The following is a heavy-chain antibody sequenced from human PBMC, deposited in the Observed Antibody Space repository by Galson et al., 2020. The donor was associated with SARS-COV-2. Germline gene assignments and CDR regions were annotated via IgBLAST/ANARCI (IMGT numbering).Heavy chain of an antibody. J-gene: IGHJ5*02. Sequence: HGESLKISCKGSGYSFTSYWISWVRQLPGKGLEWMGRIDPSDSYTNYSPSFQGHVTISADKSISTAYLQWSSLKASDTAMYYCARHLAYCGGDCYYWFDPWGQGTLVTVSS. V-gene: IGHV5-10-1*01. CDR1: GYSFTSYW. CDR3: ARHLAYCGGDCYYWFDP. CDR2: IDPSDSYT. D-gene: IGHD2-21*01.